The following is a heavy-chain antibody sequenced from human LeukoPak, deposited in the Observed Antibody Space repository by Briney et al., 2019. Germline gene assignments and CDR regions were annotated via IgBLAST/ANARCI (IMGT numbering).Heavy chain of an antibody. J-gene: IGHJ6*03. V-gene: IGHV3-64*02. CDR2: ITSNGAYT. CDR3: ARVKMGATVSDYYYYYMDV. CDR1: GLIFSDYT. D-gene: IGHD1-26*01. Sequence: GGSLRLSCAASGLIFSDYTIHWVRQAPGKRLQSVSAITSNGAYTHYADSVQGRFTISRDISRNAVFLQMGGLRIEDMAVYYCARVKMGATVSDYYYYYMDVWGKGTTVTVSS.